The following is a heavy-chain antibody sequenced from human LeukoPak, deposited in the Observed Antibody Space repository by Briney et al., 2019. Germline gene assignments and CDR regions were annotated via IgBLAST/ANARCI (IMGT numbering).Heavy chain of an antibody. V-gene: IGHV3-21*01. D-gene: IGHD2-2*02. Sequence: GGSLRLSCAASGFIFSSHSMNWVRQAPGKGLEWVSSISSSGNYIYYADSMKGRLTTSRDNAKSSVYLQMNSLRVEDTAVYYCARDVSRDVSCYTEWGQGTLVTVSS. CDR2: ISSSGNYI. J-gene: IGHJ4*02. CDR3: ARDVSRDVSCYTE. CDR1: GFIFSSHS.